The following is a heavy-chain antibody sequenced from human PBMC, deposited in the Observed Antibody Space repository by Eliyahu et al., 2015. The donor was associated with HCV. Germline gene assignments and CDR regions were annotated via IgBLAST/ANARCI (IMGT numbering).Heavy chain of an antibody. J-gene: IGHJ6*02. D-gene: IGHD5-24*01. CDR3: ARAGDGYNFWEHYYYHGMDV. CDR1: GGSISSGSYY. CDR2: IYTRGRT. Sequence: QVQLQESGPGLVKPSQTLSLTCTVSGGSISSGSYYWSWIRQPAGKGLEWIGRIYTRGRTHYKPPLKSRVTISVDTSKNQFSLKLSSVTAADTAVYYCARAGDGYNFWEHYYYHGMDVWGQGTTVTVSS. V-gene: IGHV4-61*02.